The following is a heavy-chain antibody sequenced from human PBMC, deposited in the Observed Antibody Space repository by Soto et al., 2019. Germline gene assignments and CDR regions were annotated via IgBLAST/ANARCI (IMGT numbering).Heavy chain of an antibody. D-gene: IGHD1-26*01. J-gene: IGHJ4*02. Sequence: EVQLLESGGGLVQPGGSLRLSCAAFGFTFNNYAMSWVRQAPGKGLEWVSAVTVGGTNTYYAVSVRGRFTISRDESKNTLYLQMNTLRAEDTGVYYCAVYLSGTYPYAPFDYWGQGTLVTVSS. CDR1: GFTFNNYA. CDR3: AVYLSGTYPYAPFDY. V-gene: IGHV3-23*01. CDR2: VTVGGTNT.